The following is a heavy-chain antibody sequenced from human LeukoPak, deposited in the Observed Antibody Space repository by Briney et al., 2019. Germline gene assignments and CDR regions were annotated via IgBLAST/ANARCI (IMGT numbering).Heavy chain of an antibody. V-gene: IGHV3-74*01. CDR2: INSDGSST. Sequence: QTGGSLRLSCAGSGLTFSNYWMHWVRQAPGKGLVWVSRINSDGSSTSYADSVKGRYTISRDNAKNTLYLQMNSLRAEDTAVYYCARGGRDGYRNAFDIWGQGTMVTVSS. J-gene: IGHJ3*02. CDR1: GLTFSNYW. CDR3: ARGGRDGYRNAFDI. D-gene: IGHD5-24*01.